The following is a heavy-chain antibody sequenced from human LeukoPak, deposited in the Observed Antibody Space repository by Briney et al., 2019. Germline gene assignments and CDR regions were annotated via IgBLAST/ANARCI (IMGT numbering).Heavy chain of an antibody. D-gene: IGHD6-19*01. V-gene: IGHV4-59*08. CDR2: IYYSGST. Sequence: PSETLSLTCTVSGGSISSYYWSWIRQPPGKGLEWIGYIYYSGSTNYNPSLKSRVTISVDTSKNQFSLKLSSVTAADTAVYYCASANIIAVAGGDYGMDVWGQGTMVTVSS. CDR1: GGSISSYY. CDR3: ASANIIAVAGGDYGMDV. J-gene: IGHJ6*02.